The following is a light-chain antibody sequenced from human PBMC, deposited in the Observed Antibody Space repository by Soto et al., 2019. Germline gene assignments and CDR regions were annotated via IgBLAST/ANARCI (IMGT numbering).Light chain of an antibody. CDR1: SSDVGGYNY. V-gene: IGLV2-8*01. Sequence: QSALTQPPSASGSPGQSLTISCTGTSSDVGGYNYVFWYQQHPGKAPKLMIYEVNKRPSGVPDRFSGSKSGNTASLTVSGLQAEDEADYYCSSYTSSSKVFGTGTKVTVL. J-gene: IGLJ1*01. CDR2: EVN. CDR3: SSYTSSSKV.